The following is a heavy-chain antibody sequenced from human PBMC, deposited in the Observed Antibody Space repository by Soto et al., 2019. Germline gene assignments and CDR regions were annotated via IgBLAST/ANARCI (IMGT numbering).Heavy chain of an antibody. D-gene: IGHD2-8*01. CDR2: INPNSGGT. CDR3: ASDSFYGVLGYYYYGMDV. V-gene: IGHV1-2*04. CDR1: GYTFTGYY. J-gene: IGHJ6*02. Sequence: ASVKVSCKASGYTFTGYYMHWVRQAPGQGLEWMGWINPNSGGTNYAQKFQGWVTMTRDTSTSTAYMELRRLRSDDTAVYYCASDSFYGVLGYYYYGMDVWGQGTTVTVSS.